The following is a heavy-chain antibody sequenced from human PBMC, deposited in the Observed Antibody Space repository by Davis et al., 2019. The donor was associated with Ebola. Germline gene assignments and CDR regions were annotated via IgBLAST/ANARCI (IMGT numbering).Heavy chain of an antibody. CDR3: ARGPRMYYYGSGSFDY. J-gene: IGHJ4*02. D-gene: IGHD3-10*01. V-gene: IGHV4-39*07. Sequence: MPSETLSLTCTVSGGSISSSSYYWSWIRQPPGKGLEWIGEINHSGSTNYNPSLKSRVTISVDTSKNQFSLKLSSVTAADTAVYYCARGPRMYYYGSGSFDYWGQGTLVTVSS. CDR1: GGSISSSSYY. CDR2: INHSGST.